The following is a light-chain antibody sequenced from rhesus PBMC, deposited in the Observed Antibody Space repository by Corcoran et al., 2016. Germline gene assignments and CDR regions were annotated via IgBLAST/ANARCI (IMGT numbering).Light chain of an antibody. CDR1: QSLLDSDGYTH. Sequence: DIVMTQTPLSLPVTPGEPASISCRSSQSLLDSDGYTHLHWYLQKPGQSPQLLIYLGSNRASGVPARFSGSGSGTDFTLKISRVEAEDVGVYYCMQTLQTPFTFGPGTKLDIK. CDR3: MQTLQTPFT. J-gene: IGKJ3*01. CDR2: LGS. V-gene: IGKV2-78*01.